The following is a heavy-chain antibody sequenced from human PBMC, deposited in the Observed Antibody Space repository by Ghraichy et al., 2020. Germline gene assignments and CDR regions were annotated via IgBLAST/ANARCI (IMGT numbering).Heavy chain of an antibody. CDR1: GFSLSTSGMC. CDR3: ARTHYDYVWGSYTHVY. Sequence: SRPTLVKPTQTLTLTCTFSGFSLSTSGMCVSWIRQPPGKALEWLALIDWDDDKYYSTSLKTRLTISKDTSKNQVVLTMTNMDPVDTATYYCARTHYDYVWGSYTHVYWGQGTLVTVSS. J-gene: IGHJ4*02. V-gene: IGHV2-70*01. CDR2: IDWDDDK. D-gene: IGHD3-16*01.